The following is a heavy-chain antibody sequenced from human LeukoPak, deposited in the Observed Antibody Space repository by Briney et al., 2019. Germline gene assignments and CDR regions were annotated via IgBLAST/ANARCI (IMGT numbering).Heavy chain of an antibody. D-gene: IGHD1-7*01. CDR2: IYYSGTT. V-gene: IGHV4-39*07. CDR3: AREMRTGTTFGSYYFYYMDV. CDR1: GGYINNNNYY. J-gene: IGHJ6*03. Sequence: SETLSLTCTVSGGYINNNNYYWGWIRQPPGKGLEWIGTIYYSGTTYYNPSLKSRLTISVDTSKNQFSLDLIFVTAADTAVYYCAREMRTGTTFGSYYFYYMDVWGKGTTVTVSS.